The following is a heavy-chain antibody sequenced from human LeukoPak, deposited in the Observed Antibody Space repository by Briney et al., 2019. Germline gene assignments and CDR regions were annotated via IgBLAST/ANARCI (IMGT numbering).Heavy chain of an antibody. D-gene: IGHD4-17*01. CDR2: ISAYNGNT. J-gene: IGHJ4*02. CDR3: AREPMAVTTTAPLLVDY. CDR1: GYTFTSYG. Sequence: ASVEVSCKAAGYTFTSYGISWVRQAPGQGLEWMGWISAYNGNTNYAQKLQGRVTMTTDTSTSTAYMELRSLRSDDTAVYYCAREPMAVTTTAPLLVDYWGQGTLVTVSS. V-gene: IGHV1-18*01.